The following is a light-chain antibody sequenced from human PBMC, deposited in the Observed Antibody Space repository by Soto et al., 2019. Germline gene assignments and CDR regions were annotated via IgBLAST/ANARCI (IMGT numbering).Light chain of an antibody. CDR2: DVI. CDR3: CSYAGSYTIV. V-gene: IGLV2-11*01. Sequence: QSALTQPRSVSGSPGQSVTISCTGTSSDVGTYNYVSWYQQHPGKAPKLMIYDVIKRPSGVPDRFSGSKSGNTASLTISGLQAEDEADYYCCSYAGSYTIVFGGGTQLTVL. CDR1: SSDVGTYNY. J-gene: IGLJ2*01.